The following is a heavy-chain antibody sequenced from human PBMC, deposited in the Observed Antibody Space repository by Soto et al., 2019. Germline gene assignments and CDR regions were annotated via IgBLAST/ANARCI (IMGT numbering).Heavy chain of an antibody. D-gene: IGHD2-2*01. CDR2: INPLSGIP. CDR1: GGTFVRHV. V-gene: IGHV1-69*09. CDR3: AAPACAATWCSPSHNLDH. Sequence: QVPLVQSGDEVKKPESSVKVSCKTSGGTFVRHVISWVRQAPGQGPEWMGKINPLSGIPNYAQKFQDRVTFTADTDSSTAYMELSSLRSDDTAVYYCAAPACAATWCSPSHNLDHWGQGTLVTVSS. J-gene: IGHJ4*02.